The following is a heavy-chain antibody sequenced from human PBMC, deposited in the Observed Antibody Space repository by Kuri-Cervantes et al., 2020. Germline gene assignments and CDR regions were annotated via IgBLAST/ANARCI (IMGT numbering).Heavy chain of an antibody. D-gene: IGHD3-10*01. V-gene: IGHV1-18*01. Sequence: ASVKVSCKASGYTFTNYGISWVRQAPGQGLEWMGWISAYDGNTNYAQKLQGRVTMTTDTSTSTAYMELRSLRSDDTAVYYCARDLAGGWFDPWGQGTLVTVSS. CDR3: ARDLAGGWFDP. J-gene: IGHJ5*02. CDR2: ISAYDGNT. CDR1: GYTFTNYG.